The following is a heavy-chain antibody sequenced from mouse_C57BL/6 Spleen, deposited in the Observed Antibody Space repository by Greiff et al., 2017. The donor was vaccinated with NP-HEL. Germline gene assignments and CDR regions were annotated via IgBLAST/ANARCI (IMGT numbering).Heavy chain of an antibody. D-gene: IGHD1-1*01. CDR2: IYPRDGST. CDR3: ARRLLRALWYFDV. V-gene: IGHV1-78*01. CDR1: GYTFTDHT. Sequence: VKLQQSDAELVKPGASVKISCKVSGYTFTDHTIHWMKQRPEQGLEWIGFIYPRDGSTKYNEKFKGKATLTADKSSSTAYMQLNSLTSEDSAVYFCARRLLRALWYFDVWGTGTTVTVSS. J-gene: IGHJ1*03.